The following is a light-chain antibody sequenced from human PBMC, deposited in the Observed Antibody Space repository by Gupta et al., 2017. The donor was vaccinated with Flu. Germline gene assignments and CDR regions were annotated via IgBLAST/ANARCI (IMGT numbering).Light chain of an antibody. CDR2: DDS. CDR3: QVSERGSDHGV. J-gene: IGLJ3*02. Sequence: SYVLTQPPSESVAPGQTARTISPGDSIENARVHWYQHTAGQAPALVVYDDSDRPSRIPERFSVFTSVTTATVTISRVEVGAEAVYFCQVSERGSDHGVFGGGTKRTVL. CDR1: SIENAR. V-gene: IGLV3-21*02.